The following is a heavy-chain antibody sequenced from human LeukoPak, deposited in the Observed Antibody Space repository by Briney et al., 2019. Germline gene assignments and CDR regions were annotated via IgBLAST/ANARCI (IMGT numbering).Heavy chain of an antibody. V-gene: IGHV3-73*01. Sequence: GGSLKLSCVASRFTFSASILHWVRPASGKGLEWVGRVIRKGNSYETAYAASVKGRFTISRDNSKKTAYQQLNSLKTEDTAVYYCTRHEDCSGASCYSPHDYWGEGTLVTVSS. D-gene: IGHD2-15*01. J-gene: IGHJ4*02. CDR3: TRHEDCSGASCYSPHDY. CDR1: RFTFSASI. CDR2: VIRKGNSYET.